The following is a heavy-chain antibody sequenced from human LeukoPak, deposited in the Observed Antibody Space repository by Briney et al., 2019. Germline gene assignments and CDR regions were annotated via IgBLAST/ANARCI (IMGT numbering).Heavy chain of an antibody. CDR1: GDSIRSYY. CDR2: IYYSGCT. V-gene: IGHV4-59*12. CDR3: ARETSSSWFDY. Sequence: SDTLSLPCTLSGDSIRSYYGSWLRQPPEKGLEWIGYIYYSGCTNYTPPPKSRVPIPQDTSQNHFSLKLNSVTAADRAVYYCARETSSSWFDYWGQGTLVTVSS. J-gene: IGHJ4*02. D-gene: IGHD6-13*01.